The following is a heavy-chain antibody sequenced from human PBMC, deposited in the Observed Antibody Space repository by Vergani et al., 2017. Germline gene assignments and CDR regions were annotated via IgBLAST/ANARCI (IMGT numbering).Heavy chain of an antibody. D-gene: IGHD6-13*01. V-gene: IGHV1-69-2*01. CDR3: ATVRSSSWPRGGWFDP. CDR1: GYTFTDYY. J-gene: IGHJ5*02. CDR2: VDPEDGET. Sequence: EVQLVQSGAEVKKPGATVKISCKVSGYTFTDYYMHWVQQAPGKGLEWMGLVDPEDGETINAEKLPGRVTITADTSTDTAYMELSSLRSKDTAVYYCATVRSSSWPRGGWFDPWGQGTLVTVSS.